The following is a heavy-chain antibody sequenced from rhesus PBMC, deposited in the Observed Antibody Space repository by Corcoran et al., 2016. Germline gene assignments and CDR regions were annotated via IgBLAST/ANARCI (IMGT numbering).Heavy chain of an antibody. Sequence: EVQLVESGEGLVQPGGSLRLACAVSGVTFGNDRMCLVRQAPGRGLEWVALIKRKADGGTADYASSVKCRFPISRDDSKNTLYLQRNSLKTEDTAVYYCTRYRGKWGQGVLVTVSS. CDR1: GVTFGNDR. D-gene: IGHD1S39*01. CDR3: TRYRGK. J-gene: IGHJ4*01. CDR2: IKRKADGGTA. V-gene: IGHV3-30*02.